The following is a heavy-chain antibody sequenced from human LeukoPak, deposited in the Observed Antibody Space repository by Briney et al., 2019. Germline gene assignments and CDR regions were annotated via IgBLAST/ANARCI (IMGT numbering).Heavy chain of an antibody. Sequence: GASVTVSCTASGGTFSSYAISWVRQAPGQGLEWMGRIIPILGIANYAQKFQGRVTITADKSTSTAYMELSSLRSEDTAVYYCARGLRFLEWANYYYYGMDAWGQGTTVTVSS. CDR1: GGTFSSYA. D-gene: IGHD3-3*01. CDR3: ARGLRFLEWANYYYYGMDA. CDR2: IIPILGIA. V-gene: IGHV1-69*04. J-gene: IGHJ6*02.